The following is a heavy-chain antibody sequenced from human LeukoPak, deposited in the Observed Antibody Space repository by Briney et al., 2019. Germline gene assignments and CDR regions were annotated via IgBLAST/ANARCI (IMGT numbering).Heavy chain of an antibody. D-gene: IGHD2-2*02. V-gene: IGHV1-69*01. CDR1: GGTFSSYA. Sequence: SVKVSCKASGGTFSSYAISWVRQAPGQGLEWMGGIIPIFGTANYAQKFQGRVTITADESTSTAYMELSSLRSEDTAVYYCARDRAVVVPAAIHPGGIPGDYYYYGMDVWGQGTTVTVSS. CDR3: ARDRAVVVPAAIHPGGIPGDYYYYGMDV. J-gene: IGHJ6*02. CDR2: IIPIFGTA.